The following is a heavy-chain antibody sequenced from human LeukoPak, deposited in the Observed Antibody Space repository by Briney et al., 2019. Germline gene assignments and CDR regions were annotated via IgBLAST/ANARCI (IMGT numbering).Heavy chain of an antibody. V-gene: IGHV1-8*01. CDR2: MNPNSGNT. J-gene: IGHJ4*02. CDR3: ARGSAAGIIFPR. D-gene: IGHD6-13*01. CDR1: GYTFTSYD. Sequence: ASMKVSCKASGYTFTSYDINWVRQATGQGLEWMGWMNPNSGNTGYAQKFQGRVTMTRNTSISTAYMELSSLRSEDTAVYYCARGSAAGIIFPRWGQGTLVTVSS.